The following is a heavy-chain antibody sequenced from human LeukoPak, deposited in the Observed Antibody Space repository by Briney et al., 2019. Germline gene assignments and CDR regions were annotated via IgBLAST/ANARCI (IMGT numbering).Heavy chain of an antibody. J-gene: IGHJ6*02. Sequence: GSLRLSCAASGFTFSSYAMSWVRQAPGKGLEWVSAISGSGGSTYYADSVKGRFTISRDNSKNTLYLQMNSLRAEDTAVYYCAKEEGVLRFLEWLEDYYYGMDVWGQGTTVTVSS. CDR2: ISGSGGST. CDR3: AKEEGVLRFLEWLEDYYYGMDV. D-gene: IGHD3-3*01. V-gene: IGHV3-23*01. CDR1: GFTFSSYA.